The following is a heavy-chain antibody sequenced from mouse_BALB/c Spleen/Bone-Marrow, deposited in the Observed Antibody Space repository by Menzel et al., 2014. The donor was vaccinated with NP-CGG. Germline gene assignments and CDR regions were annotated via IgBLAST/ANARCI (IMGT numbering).Heavy chain of an antibody. CDR2: IYPSDSYT. J-gene: IGHJ2*01. CDR3: TRRTRYYFDY. Sequence: GAELVRPGASVKLSCKASGYTFTSYWMNWVKQRPGQGLEWIGNIYPSDSYTNYNQKFKDKATLTVDKSSSTAYMQLSSPTSEDSAVYYCTRRTRYYFDYWGQGTTLTVSS. CDR1: GYTFTSYW. V-gene: IGHV1-69*02.